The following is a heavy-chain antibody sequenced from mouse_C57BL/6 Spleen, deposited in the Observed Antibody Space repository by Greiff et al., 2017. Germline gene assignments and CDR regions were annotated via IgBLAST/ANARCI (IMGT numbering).Heavy chain of an antibody. D-gene: IGHD1-1*01. J-gene: IGHJ4*01. V-gene: IGHV1-22*01. CDR1: GYTFTDYN. CDR2: INPNNGGT. Sequence: DVQLQESGPELVKPGASVKMSCKASGYTFTDYNMHWVKQSHGKSLEWIGYINPNNGGTSYNQKFKGKATLTVNKSSSTAYMELRSLTSEDSAVYYCASRYGSSYDYAMDYWGQGTSVTVSS. CDR3: ASRYGSSYDYAMDY.